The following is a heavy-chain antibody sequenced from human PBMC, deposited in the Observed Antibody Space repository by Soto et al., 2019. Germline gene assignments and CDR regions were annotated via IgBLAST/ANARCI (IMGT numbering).Heavy chain of an antibody. CDR3: ASLVVAATRFGYYFAY. D-gene: IGHD2-15*01. J-gene: IGHJ4*02. CDR1: GFTFSSYA. Sequence: PGGSLRLSCAASGFTFSSYAMHWVRQAPGKGLEWVAVISYDGSNKYYADSVKGRFTISRDNSKNTLYLQMNSLRAEDTAVYYCASLVVAATRFGYYFAYWGQGTLVTVSS. CDR2: ISYDGSNK. V-gene: IGHV3-30-3*01.